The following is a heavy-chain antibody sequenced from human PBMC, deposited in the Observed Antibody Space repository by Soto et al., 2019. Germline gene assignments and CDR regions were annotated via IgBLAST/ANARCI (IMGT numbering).Heavy chain of an antibody. Sequence: QVQLVQSGAAVKKPGASVKVSCKASGYTFTSYGFSWVRQAPGQGLEWMGWISAYNGNTNYAQKLQGRVTMTTDTSTSTASTPLSSLRSDDTSVYSSASHHLTSYYSAIDVWGQGTTVTVSS. J-gene: IGHJ6*02. CDR2: ISAYNGNT. V-gene: IGHV1-18*01. CDR1: GYTFTSYG. CDR3: ASHHLTSYYSAIDV.